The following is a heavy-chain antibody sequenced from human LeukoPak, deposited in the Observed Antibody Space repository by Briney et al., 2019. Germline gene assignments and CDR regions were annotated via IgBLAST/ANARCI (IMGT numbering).Heavy chain of an antibody. CDR3: AQPDF. J-gene: IGHJ4*02. Sequence: GGSLRLSCVASGITFRSSSMHWVRQAPGKGLEWLAFIRFDGSTKYYADSVKGRFTASRDNSKSTLYLQMNSLRAEDTAVYYCAQPDFWGQGTLVTVSS. CDR1: GITFRSSS. CDR2: IRFDGSTK. V-gene: IGHV3-30*02.